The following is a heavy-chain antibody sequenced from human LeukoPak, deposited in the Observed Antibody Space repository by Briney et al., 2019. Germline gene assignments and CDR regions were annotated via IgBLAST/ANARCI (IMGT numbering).Heavy chain of an antibody. J-gene: IGHJ4*02. CDR3: AKGPGYYPTYVDY. Sequence: QPGGSLRLSCAASGFTFSSYGMHWVRQAPGKGLEWVAFRRYDGSNKFYADSVKGRFTISRDNSENTLYLQMNSLRVEDTAVYYCAKGPGYYPTYVDYWGQGTLVTVSS. CDR1: GFTFSSYG. V-gene: IGHV3-30*02. CDR2: RRYDGSNK. D-gene: IGHD3-22*01.